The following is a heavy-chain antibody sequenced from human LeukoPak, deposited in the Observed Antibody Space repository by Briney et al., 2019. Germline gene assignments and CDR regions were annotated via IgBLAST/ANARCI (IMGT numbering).Heavy chain of an antibody. CDR1: GGSISRLY. D-gene: IGHD6-6*01. J-gene: IGHJ5*01. CDR3: VRHRASRSSSPFDS. V-gene: IGHV4-59*08. CDR2: IYYTGST. Sequence: PSETLSLTCSVSGGSISRLYWSWIRQPPGKGLEWIGYIYYTGSTNYNPSLKSRVTMFVDMSKNQFSLRLSSVTAADTAVYYCVRHRASRSSSPFDSWGPGTLVTVSS.